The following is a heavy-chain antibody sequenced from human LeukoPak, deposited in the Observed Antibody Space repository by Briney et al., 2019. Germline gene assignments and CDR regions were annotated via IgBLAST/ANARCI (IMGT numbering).Heavy chain of an antibody. CDR1: GYTFTSYD. D-gene: IGHD3-22*01. J-gene: IGHJ4*02. Sequence: ASVKVSCKASGYTFTSYDINWVRQATGQGLEWMGWINPNSGGTNYAQKFQGRVTMTRDTSISTAYMELSRLRSDDTAVYYCARDDDSSGYWGQGTLVTVSS. CDR2: INPNSGGT. V-gene: IGHV1-2*02. CDR3: ARDDDSSGY.